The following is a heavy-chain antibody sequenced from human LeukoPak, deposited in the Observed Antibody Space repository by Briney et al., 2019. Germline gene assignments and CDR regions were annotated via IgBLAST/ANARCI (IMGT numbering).Heavy chain of an antibody. CDR1: GGSFSDYY. CDR3: ARGDLGYCSGGSCYLYYFDY. V-gene: IGHV4-34*01. D-gene: IGHD2-15*01. CDR2: INHSGST. Sequence: PSETLSLTCAVYGGSFSDYYWNWIRQPPGKGLEWIGEINHSGSTNYNPSLKSRVTISVDTSKNQFSLKLSSVTAADTAVYYCARGDLGYCSGGSCYLYYFDYWGQGTLVTVSS. J-gene: IGHJ4*02.